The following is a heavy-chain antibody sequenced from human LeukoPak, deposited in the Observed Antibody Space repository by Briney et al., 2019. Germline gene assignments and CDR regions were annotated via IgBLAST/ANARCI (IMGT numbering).Heavy chain of an antibody. CDR2: ISSSSSYI. D-gene: IGHD3-22*01. CDR1: GFTFSSYS. V-gene: IGHV3-21*01. Sequence: GGSLRLSCAASGFTFSSYSMNWVRQAPGKGLEWVSSISSSSSYIYYADSVKGRFTISRDNAKNSLYLQMNSLRAEDTAEYYCAREDYYDSSGYYADAIDIWGQGTMVTVSS. J-gene: IGHJ3*02. CDR3: AREDYYDSSGYYADAIDI.